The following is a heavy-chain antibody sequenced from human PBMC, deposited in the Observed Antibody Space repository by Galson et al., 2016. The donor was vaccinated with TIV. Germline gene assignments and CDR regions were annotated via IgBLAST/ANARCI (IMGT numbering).Heavy chain of an antibody. CDR3: AKDLSQSIDTYENIALDI. D-gene: IGHD5-18*01. Sequence: SLRLSCAASGFVFGDFAMTWVRQVPGKGLEWVSGVSWTGTYTKYADSVKGRFTISRDNAKKSLYLQMTSLRAEDTALYYCAKDLSQSIDTYENIALDIWGQGTLVTVSS. J-gene: IGHJ3*02. CDR2: VSWTGTYT. CDR1: GFVFGDFA. V-gene: IGHV3-20*04.